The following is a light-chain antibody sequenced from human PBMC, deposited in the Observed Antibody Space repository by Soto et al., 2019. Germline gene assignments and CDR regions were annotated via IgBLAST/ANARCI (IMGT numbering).Light chain of an antibody. J-gene: IGLJ1*01. CDR1: SSDVGGYNS. Sequence: QSVLTRPDSVSGSPGQSITISCTGTSSDVGGYNSVSWYQQHPGKAPKLMIYEVSRRPSGVSNRFSGSKSANTASLTISGLQAEDEADYYCSSFTTSTTYVFGTGTKVTVL. V-gene: IGLV2-14*03. CDR3: SSFTTSTTYV. CDR2: EVS.